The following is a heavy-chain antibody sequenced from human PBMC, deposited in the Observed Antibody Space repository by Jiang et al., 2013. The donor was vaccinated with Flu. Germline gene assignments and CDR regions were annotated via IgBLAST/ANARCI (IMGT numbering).Heavy chain of an antibody. D-gene: IGHD6-13*01. V-gene: IGHV4-31*02. CDR1: GGSISSGGYY. Sequence: VSGGSISSGGYYWSWIPPAPREGPGVDWVHLLQWEHLLQPSLKSRVTISVDTSKNQFSLKLSSVTAADTAVYYCARVVGEMQQLVLGVYFDYWGQGTLVTVSS. J-gene: IGHJ4*02. CDR2: LLQWEH. CDR3: ARVVGEMQQLVLGVYFDY.